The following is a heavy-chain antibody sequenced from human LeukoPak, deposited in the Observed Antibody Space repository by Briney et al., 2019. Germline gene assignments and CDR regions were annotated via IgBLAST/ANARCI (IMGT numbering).Heavy chain of an antibody. D-gene: IGHD5-12*01. Sequence: ASVKLSCKASGYTFTNYFIHWVRQAPGQGLEWMGWINPNNGDTASAQNFQGRVTLTSDTSTRTAYMELRRLRYDDTAVYYCARGEVAMADWGQGARVTVSS. CDR3: ARGEVAMAD. J-gene: IGHJ4*02. CDR1: GYTFTNYF. CDR2: INPNNGDT. V-gene: IGHV1-2*02.